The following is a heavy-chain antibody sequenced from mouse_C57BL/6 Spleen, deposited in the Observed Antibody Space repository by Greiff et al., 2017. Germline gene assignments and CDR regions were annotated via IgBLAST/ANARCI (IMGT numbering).Heavy chain of an antibody. D-gene: IGHD1-1*02. J-gene: IGHJ2*01. CDR3: ARSDDGSYGDFGY. CDR2: IYPGSGST. V-gene: IGHV1-55*01. CDR1: GYTFTSYW. Sequence: VQLQQPGAELVKPGASVKMSCKASGYTFTSYWITWVKQRPGQGLEWIGDIYPGSGSTNYNEKFKSKATLTVDTSSSTAYMQLSSLTSEDSAVYYCARSDDGSYGDFGYWGQGTTLTVAS.